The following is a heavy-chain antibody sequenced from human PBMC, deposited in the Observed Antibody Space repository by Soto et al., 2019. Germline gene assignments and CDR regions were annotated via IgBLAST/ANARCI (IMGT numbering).Heavy chain of an antibody. D-gene: IGHD4-17*01. CDR3: AHSSSVTLPPLASTAFDI. V-gene: IGHV2-5*02. CDR2: IYWDDDK. J-gene: IGHJ3*02. Sequence: QITMKESGPTLVKPTQPLTLTCTFSGFSLSTSGVGVGWIRQPPGKALEWLALIYWDDDKRSKSSLKSRLTITRDTSKNQLVLTMTNMEPVDTATYYYAHSSSVTLPPLASTAFDIWGQGTMVTVSS. CDR1: GFSLSTSGVG.